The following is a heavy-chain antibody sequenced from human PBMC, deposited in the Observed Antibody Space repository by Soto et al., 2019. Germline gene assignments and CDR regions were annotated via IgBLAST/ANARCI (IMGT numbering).Heavy chain of an antibody. Sequence: DVQLVESGGGLVQPGGSLRLSCGPSGFIFRNYWMSWVRQFPGKGLEWVAHIKEDGSDKYYGDSVKGRFIISRDNAKNSLFLKMNSLRAEDTAVYYCPTTLTTSAEYFQYWGQGTLVTVSS. CDR2: IKEDGSDK. D-gene: IGHD3-16*01. V-gene: IGHV3-7*01. J-gene: IGHJ1*01. CDR1: GFIFRNYW. CDR3: PTTLTTSAEYFQY.